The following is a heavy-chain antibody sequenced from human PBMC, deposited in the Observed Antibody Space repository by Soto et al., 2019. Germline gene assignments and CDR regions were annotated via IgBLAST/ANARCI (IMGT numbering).Heavy chain of an antibody. CDR2: INPNSGGT. CDR1: GYTFTGYY. Sequence: ASVKVSCKASGYTFTGYYMHWVRQDTGQGLEWMGWINPNSGGTNYAQKFQGWVAMTRDTSISTAYMELSRLRSDDTAVYYCARDTGYCSGGSCYNFDYWGQGTLVTVSS. CDR3: ARDTGYCSGGSCYNFDY. J-gene: IGHJ4*02. D-gene: IGHD2-15*01. V-gene: IGHV1-2*04.